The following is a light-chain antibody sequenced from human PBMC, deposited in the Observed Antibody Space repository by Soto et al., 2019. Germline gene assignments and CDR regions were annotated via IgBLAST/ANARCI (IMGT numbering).Light chain of an antibody. V-gene: IGKV3-11*01. Sequence: EIVLTQSPATLSLSPGERATLSCRASQSVRGSLAWYQQKPGQAPRLPIYDASNRATGIPARLSGGGSGTDFTLTISSLEPEDFAVYYCQQRSNWPLTFGPGTKVDIK. CDR3: QQRSNWPLT. J-gene: IGKJ3*01. CDR1: QSVRGS. CDR2: DAS.